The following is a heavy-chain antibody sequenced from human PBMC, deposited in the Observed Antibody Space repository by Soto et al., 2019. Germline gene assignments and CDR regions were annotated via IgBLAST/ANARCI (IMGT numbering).Heavy chain of an antibody. D-gene: IGHD3-3*01. J-gene: IGHJ4*02. CDR3: ARGLGGFGVVTFDY. Sequence: SETLSLTCAVYGGSFSGCYWSWIRQPPGKGLEWIGEINHSGSTNYNPSLKSRVTISVDTSKNQFSLKLSSVTAADTAVYYCARGLGGFGVVTFDYWGQGTLVTVSS. CDR1: GGSFSGCY. CDR2: INHSGST. V-gene: IGHV4-34*01.